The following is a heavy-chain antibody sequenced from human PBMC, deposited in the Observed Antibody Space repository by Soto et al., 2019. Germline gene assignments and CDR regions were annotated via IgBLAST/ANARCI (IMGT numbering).Heavy chain of an antibody. D-gene: IGHD6-6*01. Sequence: TGGSLRLSCAASGFTFDDYAMHWVRQAPGKGLEWVSGISWNSGSIGYADSVKGRFTISRDNAKNSLYLQMNSLRAEDTALYYCAKDKSIAARHFDYWGQGTLVTVSS. CDR3: AKDKSIAARHFDY. CDR1: GFTFDDYA. J-gene: IGHJ4*02. CDR2: ISWNSGSI. V-gene: IGHV3-9*01.